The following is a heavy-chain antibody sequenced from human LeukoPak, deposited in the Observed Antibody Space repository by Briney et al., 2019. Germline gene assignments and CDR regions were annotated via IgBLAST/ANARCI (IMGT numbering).Heavy chain of an antibody. CDR1: GYTFTSYG. CDR3: ARDPRSKGVTDY. D-gene: IGHD2-21*02. J-gene: IGHJ4*02. Sequence: GASVKVSCKASGYTFTSYGISWVRQAPGQGLEWMGWINPNSGGTNYAQKFQGRVTMTRDTSISTAYMELSRLRSDDTAVYYCARDPRSKGVTDYWGQGTLVTVSS. CDR2: INPNSGGT. V-gene: IGHV1-2*02.